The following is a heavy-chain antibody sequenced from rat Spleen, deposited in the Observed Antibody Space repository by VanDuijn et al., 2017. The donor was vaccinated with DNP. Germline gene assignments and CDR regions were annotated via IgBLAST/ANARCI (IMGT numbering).Heavy chain of an antibody. V-gene: IGHV5-25*01. Sequence: EVQLVESGGGLVQPGRSLKLSCAASGFTFSDYYMAWIRQVPGKGLEWVASITSSGGSTYYPDSVKGRFTISRDDARNTLYLQMNSLRSEDTATYYCARVGDLHDGGSGDALDAWGQGTSVTVSS. CDR2: ITSSGGST. CDR3: ARVGDLHDGGSGDALDA. D-gene: IGHD1-12*02. CDR1: GFTFSDYY. J-gene: IGHJ4*01.